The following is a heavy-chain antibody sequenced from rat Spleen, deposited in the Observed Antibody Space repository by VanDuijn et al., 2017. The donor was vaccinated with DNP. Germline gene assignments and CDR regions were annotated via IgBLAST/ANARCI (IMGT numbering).Heavy chain of an antibody. CDR2: IRYDGGTT. Sequence: EVQLVESGGGLVQPGRSLKLSCAASGFTFSDYYMAWVRQAPKTGLEWVAYIRYDGGTTKYGDSVKGRFTISRDNAKNTLYLQMNSLRSEDMATYYCVRWNSGHFDYWGQGVMVPVSS. J-gene: IGHJ2*01. CDR1: GFTFSDYY. CDR3: VRWNSGHFDY. V-gene: IGHV5-22*01. D-gene: IGHD4-3*01.